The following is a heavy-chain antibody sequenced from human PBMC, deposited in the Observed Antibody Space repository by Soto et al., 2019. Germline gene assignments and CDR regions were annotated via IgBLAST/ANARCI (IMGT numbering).Heavy chain of an antibody. CDR2: INPFDGSR. D-gene: IGHD3-10*01. J-gene: IGHJ4*02. CDR1: GYIFTSYY. V-gene: IGHV1-46*03. Sequence: ASVKVSCKASGYIFTSYYIHWVRQAPGQGLEWMGWINPFDGSRMFAQSFQGRVTMTRDTSTSTVYMEVSSLRSEDTAVYYCSRVDPGETSPFDHWGQGTLVTVCS. CDR3: SRVDPGETSPFDH.